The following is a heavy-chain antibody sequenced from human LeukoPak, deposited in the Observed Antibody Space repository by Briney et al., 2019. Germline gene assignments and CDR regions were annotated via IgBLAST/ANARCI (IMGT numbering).Heavy chain of an antibody. CDR1: GFTFSSYA. Sequence: GGSLRLSCAASGFTFSSYAMTWVRQAPGKGLEWVSYIGSYGSTKYYADSVKGRFTISRDNAKNSLYLQMNSLRAEDTAVYYCTREHYFYHMDGWGEGTTVTVSS. J-gene: IGHJ6*03. V-gene: IGHV3-48*03. CDR3: TREHYFYHMDG. CDR2: IGSYGSTK.